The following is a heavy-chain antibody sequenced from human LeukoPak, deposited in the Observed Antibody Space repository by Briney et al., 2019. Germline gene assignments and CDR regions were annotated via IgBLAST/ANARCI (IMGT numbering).Heavy chain of an antibody. CDR2: ISAYNGNT. CDR1: GYTFTSYY. Sequence: ASVKVSCKASGYTFTSYYMHWVRQAPGQGLEWMGWISAYNGNTNYAQKLQGRVTMTTDTSTSTAYMELRSLRSDDTAVYYCARDRPRSKLYDSSGYYYDWFDPWGQGTLVTVSS. D-gene: IGHD3-22*01. CDR3: ARDRPRSKLYDSSGYYYDWFDP. V-gene: IGHV1-18*04. J-gene: IGHJ5*02.